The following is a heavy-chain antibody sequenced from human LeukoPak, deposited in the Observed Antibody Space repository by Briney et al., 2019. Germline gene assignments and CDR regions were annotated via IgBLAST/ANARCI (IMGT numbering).Heavy chain of an antibody. CDR1: GGSISSGDYY. CDR2: VYYSGSA. CDR3: ARDGSNWSNDYYHGVDV. V-gene: IGHV4-61*08. Sequence: SETLSLTCTVSGGSISSGDYYWSWIRQPPGKGLEWLGYVYYSGSATYNPSLKSRVTISVDTSKNQFSLRLSSVTAADTAVYYCARDGSNWSNDYYHGVDVWGQGTTVTVSS. J-gene: IGHJ6*02. D-gene: IGHD4-11*01.